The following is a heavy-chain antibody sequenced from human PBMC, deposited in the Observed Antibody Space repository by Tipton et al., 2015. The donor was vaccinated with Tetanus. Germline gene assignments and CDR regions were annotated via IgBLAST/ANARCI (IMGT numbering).Heavy chain of an antibody. Sequence: SLRLSCAASGFTFSSYAMHWVRQAPGKGLEWVAVISYDGSNKYYADSVKGRLTISRDNSKNTLYLQMNSLRAEDTAVYYCARDQDYYDSSGPIGYWGQGTLVTVSS. CDR1: GFTFSSYA. D-gene: IGHD3-22*01. CDR3: ARDQDYYDSSGPIGY. V-gene: IGHV3-30-3*01. CDR2: ISYDGSNK. J-gene: IGHJ4*02.